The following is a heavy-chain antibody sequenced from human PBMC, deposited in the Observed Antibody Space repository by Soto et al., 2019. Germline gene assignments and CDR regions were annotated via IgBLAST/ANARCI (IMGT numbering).Heavy chain of an antibody. V-gene: IGHV3-7*01. CDR1: GFTFSSYW. D-gene: IGHD6-13*01. CDR2: IKQDGSEK. J-gene: IGHJ3*02. CDR3: AREWGSSWFDAFDI. Sequence: GGSLRLSCAASGFTFSSYWMSWVRQAPGKGLEWVANIKQDGSEKYYVDSVKGRFTISRDNAKNSLYLQMNSLRAEDTAVYYCAREWGSSWFDAFDIWGQGTMVTVSS.